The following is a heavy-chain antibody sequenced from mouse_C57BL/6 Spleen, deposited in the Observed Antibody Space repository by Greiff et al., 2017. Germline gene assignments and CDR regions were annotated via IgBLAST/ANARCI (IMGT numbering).Heavy chain of an antibody. J-gene: IGHJ4*01. D-gene: IGHD1-1*01. Sequence: QVQLQQPGAELVMPGASVKLSCKASGYTFTSYWMHWVKQRPGQGLEWIGEIDPSDSYTNYHQKFKGKSTLTVDKSSSTAYMQLSSLTSEDSAVYYCARQFYYYGRDYAMDYWGQGTSVTVSS. CDR3: ARQFYYYGRDYAMDY. V-gene: IGHV1-69*01. CDR2: IDPSDSYT. CDR1: GYTFTSYW.